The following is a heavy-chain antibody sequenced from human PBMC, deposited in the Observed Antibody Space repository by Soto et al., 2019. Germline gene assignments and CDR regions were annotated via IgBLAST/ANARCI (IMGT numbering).Heavy chain of an antibody. V-gene: IGHV4-39*01. Sequence: QLQLQESGPGLVKPSETLSLTCSVSDDSINSDKYYWGWIRQPPGKGLEWIGSIYYRGNAYYNPSLQTRVTLSLDQSKSQFSLKLNSVTAADSAVYFCASLEGLSTISYYFDFWGPGALVTVSS. J-gene: IGHJ4*02. CDR2: IYYRGNA. D-gene: IGHD1-1*01. CDR3: ASLEGLSTISYYFDF. CDR1: DDSINSDKYY.